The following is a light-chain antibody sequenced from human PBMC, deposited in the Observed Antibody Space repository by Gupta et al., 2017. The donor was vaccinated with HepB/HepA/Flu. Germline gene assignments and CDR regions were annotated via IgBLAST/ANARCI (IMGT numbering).Light chain of an antibody. CDR2: DVS. V-gene: IGLV2-14*03. J-gene: IGLJ1*01. CDR3: SSHTSSSTRV. CDR1: SSDVGGYNY. Sequence: QSALTQPASVSGSPGQSLTISCTGTSSDVGGYNYVSWYQQHPGKAPKLMIYDVSNRPSGVSNRFSGSKSGNTASLTISGLQAEDEADYYCSSHTSSSTRVFGTGTKVTVL.